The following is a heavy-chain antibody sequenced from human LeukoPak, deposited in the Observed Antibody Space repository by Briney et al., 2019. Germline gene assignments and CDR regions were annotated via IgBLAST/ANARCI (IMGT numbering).Heavy chain of an antibody. D-gene: IGHD5-12*01. J-gene: IGHJ4*02. CDR1: GGSIRSSSYY. V-gene: IGHV4-39*07. CDR3: ARDSVVDIEASTTYYFDS. Sequence: SETLSLTCTVSGGSIRSSSYYWGWIRQPPGKGLEWIGSIYHSGSTYYNPSLRSRVTISLDTSKNQFSLKMFSVTAADTAVYYCARDSVVDIEASTTYYFDSWGQGTLVTVSS. CDR2: IYHSGST.